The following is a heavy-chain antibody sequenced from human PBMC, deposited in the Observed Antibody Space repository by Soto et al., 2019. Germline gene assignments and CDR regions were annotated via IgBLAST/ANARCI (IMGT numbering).Heavy chain of an antibody. CDR2: IYYSGST. Sequence: SETLSLTCTVSGGSISSYYWSWIRQPPGKGLEWIGYIYYSGSTNYNPSLKSRVTISVDTSKNQFSLKLSSVTAADTAVYYCARTTVTTFFDYWGQGTLVSVSA. J-gene: IGHJ4*02. D-gene: IGHD4-17*01. CDR3: ARTTVTTFFDY. V-gene: IGHV4-59*08. CDR1: GGSISSYY.